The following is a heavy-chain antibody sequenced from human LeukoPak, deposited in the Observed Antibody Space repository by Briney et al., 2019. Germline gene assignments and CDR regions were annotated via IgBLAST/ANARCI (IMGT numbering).Heavy chain of an antibody. CDR2: INHNGNT. D-gene: IGHD3-10*01. Sequence: SETLSLICAVYGGSFSGYHWNWIRQAPGKGLEWIGEINHNGNTHYNPSLKGRVTISVDTSKNQFSLKLNSVTAADTAVYYCTRRSYDSGSYYDGWYFDYWGQGPLVTVSS. J-gene: IGHJ4*02. CDR3: TRRSYDSGSYYDGWYFDY. V-gene: IGHV4-34*01. CDR1: GGSFSGYH.